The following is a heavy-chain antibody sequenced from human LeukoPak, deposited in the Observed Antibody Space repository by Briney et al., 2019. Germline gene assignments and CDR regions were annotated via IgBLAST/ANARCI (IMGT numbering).Heavy chain of an antibody. J-gene: IGHJ3*02. CDR1: GFTFSSYA. CDR2: ISGSGGST. D-gene: IGHD2-8*01. CDR3: ARDLTPFCTNGVCFDAFDI. Sequence: GGSLRLSCAASGFTFSSYAMSWVRQAPGKGLEWVSAISGSGGSTYYADSVKGRFTISRDNVQNSLYLQMNSLRAEDTAVYYCARDLTPFCTNGVCFDAFDIWGQGTMVTVSS. V-gene: IGHV3-23*01.